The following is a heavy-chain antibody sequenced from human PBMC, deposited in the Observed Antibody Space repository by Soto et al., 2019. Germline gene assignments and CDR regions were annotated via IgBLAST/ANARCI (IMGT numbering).Heavy chain of an antibody. CDR2: IDYSGST. J-gene: IGHJ4*02. D-gene: IGHD3-9*01. Sequence: PSETLSLTCTVSGGSISSGNYYWSWIRQHPGKGLEWIWCIDYSGSTDYKPSLKSRVTISVDTSKNLFSLKVSSVTAADTAVYYCARSPRYFDILTGSYYFDYWGQGTLVTVSS. CDR3: ARSPRYFDILTGSYYFDY. CDR1: GGSISSGNYY. V-gene: IGHV4-31*03.